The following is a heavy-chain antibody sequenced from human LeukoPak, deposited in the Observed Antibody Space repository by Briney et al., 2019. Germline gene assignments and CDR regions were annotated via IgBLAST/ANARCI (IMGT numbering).Heavy chain of an antibody. V-gene: IGHV1-69*13. J-gene: IGHJ6*03. CDR3: ARVPGHYYYYYYMGL. CDR1: GGTFSSYA. Sequence: SVKVSCKASGGTFSSYAIGWVRQAPGQGLEWMGGIIPIFGTANYAQKFQGRVTITADESTSTAYMELRSLRSEDTAVYYCARVPGHYYYYYYMGLWGKGTTVTISS. CDR2: IIPIFGTA.